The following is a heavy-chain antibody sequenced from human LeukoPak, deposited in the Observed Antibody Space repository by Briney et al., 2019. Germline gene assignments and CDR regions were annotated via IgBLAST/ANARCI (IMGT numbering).Heavy chain of an antibody. Sequence: SETVSLTCSVSGDSISFYYWSWIRQSPGKGLEWIGYIYYSGSTNYNPSLKSRVTISVDMSKNQFSLKLSSVTAADTAVCYCARGQGYGLLNALDYWGQGTLVTVSS. J-gene: IGHJ4*02. CDR2: IYYSGST. V-gene: IGHV4-59*01. D-gene: IGHD3-10*01. CDR3: ARGQGYGLLNALDY. CDR1: GDSISFYY.